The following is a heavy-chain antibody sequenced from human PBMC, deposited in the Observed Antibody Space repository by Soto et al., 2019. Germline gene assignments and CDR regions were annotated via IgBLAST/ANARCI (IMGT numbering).Heavy chain of an antibody. CDR1: GGTFSSYA. Sequence: GASVKVSCKASGGTFSSYAISWVRQAPGQGLEWMGGIIPIFGTANYAQKFQGRVTITADKSTSTAYMELSRLRSEDTAVYYCAEKEPLGGFDIWGQGTMVTVSS. CDR3: AEKEPLGGFDI. D-gene: IGHD2-15*01. V-gene: IGHV1-69*06. J-gene: IGHJ3*02. CDR2: IIPIFGTA.